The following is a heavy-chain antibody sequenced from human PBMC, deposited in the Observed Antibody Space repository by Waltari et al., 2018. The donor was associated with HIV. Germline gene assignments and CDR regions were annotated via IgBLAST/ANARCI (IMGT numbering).Heavy chain of an antibody. D-gene: IGHD3-16*01. CDR1: GGSINSYY. Sequence: QVRLQESGPGLMKPSETLSLSCNVSGGSINSYYWSWVRQSPGRGLEGVGHIYSSESTYYNPSLASRLSMSIDKSKNQVSLTLTSVTTADTAVYFCTRYYDVLTKNLNWYFDLWGLGTLVTVSS. CDR3: TRYYDVLTKNLNWYFDL. V-gene: IGHV4-59*12. CDR2: IYSSEST. J-gene: IGHJ2*01.